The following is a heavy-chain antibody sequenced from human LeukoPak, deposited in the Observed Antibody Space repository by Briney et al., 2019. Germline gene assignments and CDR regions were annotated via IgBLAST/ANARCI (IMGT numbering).Heavy chain of an antibody. Sequence: ASVKVSCKASGYTFTGYYMHWVRQAPGQGLEWMGRINPNSGGTNYAQKFQGRVTMTRDTSISTAYMELSSLRSEDTAVYYCARVALEAYCGGDCYLYWYFDLWGRGTLVTVSS. V-gene: IGHV1-2*06. D-gene: IGHD2-21*02. CDR2: INPNSGGT. CDR1: GYTFTGYY. J-gene: IGHJ2*01. CDR3: ARVALEAYCGGDCYLYWYFDL.